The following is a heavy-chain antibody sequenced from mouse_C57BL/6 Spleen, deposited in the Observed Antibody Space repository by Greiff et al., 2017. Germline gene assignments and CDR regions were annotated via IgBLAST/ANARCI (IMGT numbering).Heavy chain of an antibody. J-gene: IGHJ3*01. Sequence: EVKLQESGGGLVKPGGSLKLSCAASGFTFSSYAMSWVRQTPEKRLEWVATISDGGSYTYYPDNVKGRFTISRDNAKNNLYLQMSHLKSEDTAMYYCARGTTVVAPFAYWGQGTLVTVSA. CDR3: ARGTTVVAPFAY. V-gene: IGHV5-4*03. D-gene: IGHD1-1*01. CDR1: GFTFSSYA. CDR2: ISDGGSYT.